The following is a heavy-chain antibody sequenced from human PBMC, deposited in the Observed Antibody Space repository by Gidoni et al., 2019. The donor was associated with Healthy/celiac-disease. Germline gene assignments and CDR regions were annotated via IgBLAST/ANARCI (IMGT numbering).Heavy chain of an antibody. D-gene: IGHD3-10*01. CDR3: AKDRFGELLAHYFDY. CDR2: ISYDGSNK. Sequence: QVQLVESGGGVVQPGRSLRVSCAASGLPLSRYGMHWVRPAPGKGLEWVAVISYDGSNKYYADSVKGRFTIYRDNSKNTLYLQMNSLRAEDTAVYYCAKDRFGELLAHYFDYWGQGTLVTVSS. CDR1: GLPLSRYG. V-gene: IGHV3-30*18. J-gene: IGHJ4*02.